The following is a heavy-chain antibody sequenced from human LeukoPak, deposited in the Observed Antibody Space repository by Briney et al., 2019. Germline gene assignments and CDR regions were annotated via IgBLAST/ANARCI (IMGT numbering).Heavy chain of an antibody. CDR2: ASGSGGST. CDR1: GFTFSTYA. CDR3: ARVGSGDH. V-gene: IGHV3-23*01. D-gene: IGHD6-19*01. Sequence: GGSLRLSCAASGFTFSTYAMMWVRQAPGKGLEWVSYASGSGGSTYYADSVKGRFTISRDNAKNTLYLQMNSLRDDGTAVYYCARVGSGDHWGQGTLVTVSS. J-gene: IGHJ4*02.